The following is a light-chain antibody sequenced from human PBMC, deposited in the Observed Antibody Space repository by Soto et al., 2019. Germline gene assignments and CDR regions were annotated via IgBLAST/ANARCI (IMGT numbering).Light chain of an antibody. J-gene: IGKJ1*01. CDR3: QQYGSTPPT. Sequence: EIVLTQSPGTLSLSPGERATLSCRASESVSNNYLAWYQRKPGQAPRLLIYGASYRAPDIPYRVSGSGSGTDFTITIARLEAEDFAVYICQQYGSTPPTFGLGTKVEI. V-gene: IGKV3-20*01. CDR1: ESVSNNY. CDR2: GAS.